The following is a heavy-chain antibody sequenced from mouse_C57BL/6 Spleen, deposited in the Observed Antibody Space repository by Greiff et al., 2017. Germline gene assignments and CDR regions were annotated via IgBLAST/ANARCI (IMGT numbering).Heavy chain of an antibody. CDR1: GYTFTSYW. D-gene: IGHD2-1*01. CDR3: ARYYGNSFAD. CDR2: IDPSDSYT. J-gene: IGHJ3*01. V-gene: IGHV1-59*01. Sequence: VQLQQPGAELVRPGTSVKLSCKASGYTFTSYWMHWVRQRPGQGLEWIGVIDPSDSYTNYNQKFKGKATLTVDTSSSTAYMQLSSLTSEDAAVYYCARYYGNSFADWGQGTLVTVSA.